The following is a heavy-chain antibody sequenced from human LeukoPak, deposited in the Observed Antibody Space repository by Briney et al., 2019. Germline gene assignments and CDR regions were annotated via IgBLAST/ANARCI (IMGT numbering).Heavy chain of an antibody. Sequence: GGSLRLSCAVSGFTFRSYSMNWVRQAPGKGLEWVSYISNSGSNIYYADSVKGRFTTSRDNAKSSLDLQMNSLRDEDTAVYYCARETVPGGFSYGSLDYWGQGTLVTVSS. V-gene: IGHV3-48*02. D-gene: IGHD5-18*01. CDR3: ARETVPGGFSYGSLDY. CDR1: GFTFRSYS. CDR2: ISNSGSNI. J-gene: IGHJ4*02.